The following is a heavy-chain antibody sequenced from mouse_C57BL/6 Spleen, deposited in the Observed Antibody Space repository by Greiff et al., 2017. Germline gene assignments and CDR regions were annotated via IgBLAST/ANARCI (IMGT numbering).Heavy chain of an antibody. Sequence: QVQLKESGAELVRPGASVTLSCKASGYTFTDYEMHWVKQTPVHGLEWIGAIDPETGGTAYTQKLKGKAILTADKSSSTAYMELRSLTSEISAVYYWTISDGYYVGKFFAYWGQGTLVTVAA. CDR3: TISDGYYVGKFFAY. D-gene: IGHD2-3*01. J-gene: IGHJ3*01. CDR2: IDPETGGT. V-gene: IGHV1-15*01. CDR1: GYTFTDYE.